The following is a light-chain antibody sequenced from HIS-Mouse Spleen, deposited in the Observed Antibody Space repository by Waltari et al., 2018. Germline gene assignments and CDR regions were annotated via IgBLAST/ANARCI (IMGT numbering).Light chain of an antibody. J-gene: IGLJ2*01. V-gene: IGLV2-14*03. CDR2: NVS. CDR1: SSDVGGSNY. Sequence: QSALTQPASVSGSPGQPIPISCTGTSSDVGGSNYVSWYQQHPGKAPKLMIYNVSNRPSGVSNRFSGSKSGNTASLTISGLQAEDEADYYCSSYTSSSTEVFGGGTKLTVL. CDR3: SSYTSSSTEV.